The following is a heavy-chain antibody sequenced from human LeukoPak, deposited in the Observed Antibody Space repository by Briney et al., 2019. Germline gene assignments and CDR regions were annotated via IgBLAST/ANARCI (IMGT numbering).Heavy chain of an antibody. CDR3: AYDQGGYCSSTSCYRTRSFDY. Sequence: PSETLSLTCAVYGGSFSGYYWSWIRQPPGKGLEWIGEINHSGSTNYNPSLKSRVTISVDTSKNQFSLKLSSVTAADTAVYYCAYDQGGYCSSTSCYRTRSFDYWGQGTLVTVSS. D-gene: IGHD2-2*01. CDR1: GGSFSGYY. V-gene: IGHV4-34*01. CDR2: INHSGST. J-gene: IGHJ4*02.